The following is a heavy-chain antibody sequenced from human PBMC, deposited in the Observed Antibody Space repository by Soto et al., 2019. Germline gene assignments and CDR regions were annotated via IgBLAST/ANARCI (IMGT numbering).Heavy chain of an antibody. CDR3: ARGAIPYYYYGMDV. J-gene: IGHJ6*02. D-gene: IGHD2-21*01. V-gene: IGHV4-4*02. CDR2: IYHSGST. CDR1: GGCISSSNW. Sequence: PSETLSLTCAVSGGCISSSNWWCWVRQPPGKGLEWIGEIYHSGSTNYNPSLKSRVTISVDKSKNQFSLKLSSVTAADTAVYYCARGAIPYYYYGMDVWGQGTTVTVSS.